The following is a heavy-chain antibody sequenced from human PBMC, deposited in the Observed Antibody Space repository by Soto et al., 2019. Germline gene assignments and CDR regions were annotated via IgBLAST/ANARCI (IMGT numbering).Heavy chain of an antibody. D-gene: IGHD3-16*01. CDR1: GFTFSSYA. CDR2: ISGSGIST. Sequence: PGGSLRLSCAASGFTFSSYAMTWVRQAPGKGLEWVSSISGSGISTYYADSVKGRFTISRDNSKNTLYLQMNSPRAEDAAVYYCAKSAGSNAYYPNDYWGQGALVTVSS. CDR3: AKSAGSNAYYPNDY. V-gene: IGHV3-23*01. J-gene: IGHJ4*02.